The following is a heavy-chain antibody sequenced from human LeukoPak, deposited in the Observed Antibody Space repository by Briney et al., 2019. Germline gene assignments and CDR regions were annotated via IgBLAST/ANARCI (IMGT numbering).Heavy chain of an antibody. CDR2: IYYRGST. Sequence: SETLSLTCTVSGGPISSSSAYWGWIRQPPGMGLEWIGSIYYRGSTYYNPSLKGRVTISVDTSKNQFSLKLSSVTAADTAVYYCASSPITMIVVVIPRTDAFDIWGQGTMVTVSS. D-gene: IGHD3-22*01. J-gene: IGHJ3*02. CDR1: GGPISSSSAY. V-gene: IGHV4-39*01. CDR3: ASSPITMIVVVIPRTDAFDI.